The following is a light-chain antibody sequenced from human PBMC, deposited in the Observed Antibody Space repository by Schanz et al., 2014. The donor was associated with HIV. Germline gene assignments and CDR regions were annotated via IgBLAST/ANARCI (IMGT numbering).Light chain of an antibody. CDR2: QAS. J-gene: IGKJ3*01. CDR3: QKYNSAPLT. CDR1: QTISSE. Sequence: DIQMTQSPSTLSASVGDRVSLTCRSSQTISSELAWYQQKPGKAPNLLIYQASILETGVPSRFSGSGSGTDFTLTISSLQPEDVATYYCQKYNSAPLTFGPGTKVDIK. V-gene: IGKV1-5*03.